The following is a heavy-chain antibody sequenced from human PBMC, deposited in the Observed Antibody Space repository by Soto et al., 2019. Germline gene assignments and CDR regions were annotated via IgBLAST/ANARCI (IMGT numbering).Heavy chain of an antibody. CDR1: GYTFTNYG. Sequence: ASVKVSCKASGYTFTNYGISWVRQAPGQGLEWMGWSSTYNGNTIYAQKFQARVTMTTEKATKTAYMELKNLRSDDTALYYCATDRTSYDYWGQGTLVTVSS. CDR3: ATDRTSYDY. J-gene: IGHJ4*02. CDR2: SSTYNGNT. V-gene: IGHV1-18*01.